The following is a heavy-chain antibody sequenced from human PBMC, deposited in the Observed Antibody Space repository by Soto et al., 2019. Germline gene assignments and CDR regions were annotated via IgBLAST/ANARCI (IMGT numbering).Heavy chain of an antibody. V-gene: IGHV1-69*01. CDR1: GGTFSSYA. CDR3: ARLYYDILTGYYSSDYFDY. J-gene: IGHJ4*02. Sequence: QVQLVQSGAEVKKPGSSVKVSCKASGGTFSSYAISWARQAPGHGLEWMGGIIPIFGTANYAQKFQGGVRITAAESTSTSDMELSSLRSEDTAVYYCARLYYDILTGYYSSDYFDYWGQGPLVTVSS. D-gene: IGHD3-9*01. CDR2: IIPIFGTA.